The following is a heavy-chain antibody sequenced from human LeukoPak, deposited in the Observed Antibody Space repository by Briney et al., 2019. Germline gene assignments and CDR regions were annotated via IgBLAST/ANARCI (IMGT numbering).Heavy chain of an antibody. CDR3: ARDDTSVHFFDY. Sequence: GGSLRLSCAASGFTFKIYSMNWVRQAPGKGLEWVSSISSSSSHMYYADSVKGRFPISRDNDKNSLYLKMNTLRAEETAVYYCARDDTSVHFFDYWGQGPVVTVSS. V-gene: IGHV3-21*01. D-gene: IGHD1-1*01. J-gene: IGHJ4*02. CDR1: GFTFKIYS. CDR2: ISSSSSHM.